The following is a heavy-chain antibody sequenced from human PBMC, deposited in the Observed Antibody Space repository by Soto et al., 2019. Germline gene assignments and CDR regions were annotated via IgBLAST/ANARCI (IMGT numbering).Heavy chain of an antibody. V-gene: IGHV3-23*01. CDR3: ANWEWLAPLQNYYYYGMDV. CDR1: GFTFSSYA. J-gene: IGHJ6*02. D-gene: IGHD6-19*01. Sequence: EVQLLESGGGLVQPGGSLRLSCAASGFTFSSYAMSWVRQAPGKGLEWVSAISGSGGSTYYADSVKGRFTISRDNSKNTLYLQMNRLRAEDTAVYYCANWEWLAPLQNYYYYGMDVWGQGTTVTVSS. CDR2: ISGSGGST.